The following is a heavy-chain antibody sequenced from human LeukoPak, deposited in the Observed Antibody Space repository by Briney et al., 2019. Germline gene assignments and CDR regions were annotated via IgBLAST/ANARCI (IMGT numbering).Heavy chain of an antibody. J-gene: IGHJ6*02. CDR1: GYTFTSYD. Sequence: ASVKVSCKASGYTFTSYDINWVRQATGQGLEWMGWMNPNSGNTGYAQKFQGRVTMTRNTSISTAYMELSSLRSEDTAVYYCARGRSGSYGMGVWGQGTTVTVSS. V-gene: IGHV1-8*01. CDR2: MNPNSGNT. D-gene: IGHD1-26*01. CDR3: ARGRSGSYGMGV.